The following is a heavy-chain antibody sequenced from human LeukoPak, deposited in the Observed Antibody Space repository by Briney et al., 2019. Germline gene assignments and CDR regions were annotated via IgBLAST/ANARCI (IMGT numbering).Heavy chain of an antibody. CDR1: GFTFSSYA. D-gene: IGHD6-19*01. CDR3: AKHYTASSGWYLDY. V-gene: IGHV3-30*18. Sequence: SGGSLRLSCAASGFTFSSYAMSWVRQAPGKGLEWVAVISYDGSNKYYADSVKGRFTISRDNSKNTLYLQMNSLRAEDTAVYYCAKHYTASSGWYLDYWGQGTLVTVSS. J-gene: IGHJ4*02. CDR2: ISYDGSNK.